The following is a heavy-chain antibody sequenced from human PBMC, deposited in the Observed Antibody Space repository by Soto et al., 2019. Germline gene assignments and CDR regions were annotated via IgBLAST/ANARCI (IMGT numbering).Heavy chain of an antibody. CDR3: ARGNHRWLQLWYFGL. CDR1: GGTFSSYT. J-gene: IGHJ2*01. V-gene: IGHV1-69*12. Sequence: QVQLVQSGAEVKKPGSSVTVSCKASGGTFSSYTISWVRQAPGQGLEWMGGIIPIFGTANYAQKFQGRVKITADESTSTAYMELSSLRSADMAVYYCARGNHRWLQLWYFGLWGRGTLVTVSS. D-gene: IGHD5-12*01. CDR2: IIPIFGTA.